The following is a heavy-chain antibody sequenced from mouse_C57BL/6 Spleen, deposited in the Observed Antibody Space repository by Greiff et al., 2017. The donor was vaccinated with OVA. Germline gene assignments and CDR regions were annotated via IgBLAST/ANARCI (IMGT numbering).Heavy chain of an antibody. Sequence: EVQLVESGEGLVKPGGSLKLSCAASGFTFSSYAMSWVRQTPEKRLEWVAYISSGGDYIYYADTVKGRFTLSRDNARNTLYLQRSSLKSEDTAKDDSTRDGGPDCDLDDWGQGTTLTVSS. CDR1: GFTFSSYA. CDR2: ISSGGDYI. D-gene: IGHD1-1*02. J-gene: IGHJ2*01. CDR3: TRDGGPDCDLDD. V-gene: IGHV5-9-1*02.